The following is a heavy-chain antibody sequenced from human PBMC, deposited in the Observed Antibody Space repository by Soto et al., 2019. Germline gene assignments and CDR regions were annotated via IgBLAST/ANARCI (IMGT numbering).Heavy chain of an antibody. J-gene: IGHJ4*02. Sequence: QVQLVQSGAEVKKPGASVKVSCKASGYTFTSYGINWVRQAPGQGLEWMGWISAYNGNTNYAQKPQGRVTMTTDTSTSTAYMRLRSLRSDDTAVYSSAIGTTVETASYWGQGTLVTVSS. V-gene: IGHV1-18*01. D-gene: IGHD5-18*01. CDR1: GYTFTSYG. CDR3: AIGTTVETASY. CDR2: ISAYNGNT.